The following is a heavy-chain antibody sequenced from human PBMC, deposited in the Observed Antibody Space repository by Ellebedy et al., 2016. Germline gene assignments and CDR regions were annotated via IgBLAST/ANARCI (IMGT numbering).Heavy chain of an antibody. CDR3: ARHGLSSGWYWGPYQHYGLDV. CDR1: GYTFTGYY. CDR2: INPNSGGT. D-gene: IGHD6-19*01. V-gene: IGHV1-2*04. Sequence: ASVKVSCKASGYTFTGYYMHWVRQAPGQGLEWMGWINPNSGGTNYAQKFQGWVTMTRDTSISTAYMELSRLRSDDTAVYYCARHGLSSGWYWGPYQHYGLDVWGQGTTVTVSS. J-gene: IGHJ6*01.